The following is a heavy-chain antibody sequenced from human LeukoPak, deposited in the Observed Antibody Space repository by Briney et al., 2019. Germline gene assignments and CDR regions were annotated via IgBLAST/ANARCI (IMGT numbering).Heavy chain of an antibody. Sequence: SVKVPCKASGYTFTSYYMHWVRQAPGQGLEWMGGIIPIFGTANYAQKFQGRVTITADKSTSTAYMELSSLRSEDTAVYYCASSRRSGSYGAFDIWGQGTMVTVSS. J-gene: IGHJ3*02. CDR1: GYTFTSYY. CDR3: ASSRRSGSYGAFDI. D-gene: IGHD3-10*01. V-gene: IGHV1-69*06. CDR2: IIPIFGTA.